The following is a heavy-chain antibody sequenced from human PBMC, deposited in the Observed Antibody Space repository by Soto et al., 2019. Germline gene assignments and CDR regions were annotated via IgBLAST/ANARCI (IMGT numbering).Heavy chain of an antibody. CDR2: VSWTNISF. CDR1: GFTFGDYA. J-gene: IGHJ4*01. CDR3: AKDRNTAMVTGDFDY. D-gene: IGHD5-18*01. Sequence: SLRVSCAASGFTFGDYAMHWVRQVPGRGLEWVSGVSWTNISFGYADSVKGRFTISRDNAKNSLYLQMNSLRREDTAFYYCAKDRNTAMVTGDFDYWGHGTLVTVSS. V-gene: IGHV3-9*01.